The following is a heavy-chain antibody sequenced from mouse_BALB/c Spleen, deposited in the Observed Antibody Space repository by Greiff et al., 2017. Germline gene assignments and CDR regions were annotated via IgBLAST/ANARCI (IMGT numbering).Heavy chain of an antibody. J-gene: IGHJ3*01. CDR2: IWAGGST. D-gene: IGHD1-1*01. V-gene: IGHV2-9*02. CDR1: GFSLTSYG. Sequence: QVQLKESGPGLVAPSQSLSITCTVSGFSLTSYGVHWVRQPPGKGLEWLGVIWAGGSTNYNSALMSRLSISKDNSKSQVFLKMNSLQTDDTAMYYCAGPVLRGDGGQGTLVTVSA. CDR3: AGPVLRGD.